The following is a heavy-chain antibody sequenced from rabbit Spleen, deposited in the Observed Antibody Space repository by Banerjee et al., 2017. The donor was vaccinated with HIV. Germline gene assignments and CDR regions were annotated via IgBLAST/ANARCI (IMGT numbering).Heavy chain of an antibody. Sequence: QSLEASGGDLVKPGASLTLTCTASGVSFSSNHYMCWVRQAPGKGLEWISCIAGGSSDFTYSATWAKGRFTCSKTSSTTVTLQMTSLTVADTATYFCARDTGSSFSSYGMDLWGPGTLVTVS. D-gene: IGHD8-1*01. J-gene: IGHJ6*01. CDR2: IAGGSSDFT. V-gene: IGHV1S40*01. CDR3: ARDTGSSFSSYGMDL. CDR1: GVSFSSNHY.